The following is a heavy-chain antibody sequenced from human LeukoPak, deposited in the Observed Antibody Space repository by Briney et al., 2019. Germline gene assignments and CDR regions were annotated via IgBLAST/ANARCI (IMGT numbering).Heavy chain of an antibody. CDR1: GFTFSSYS. CDR2: ISSSSSYI. J-gene: IGHJ4*02. Sequence: GGSLRLSCAASGFTFSSYSMNWVRQAPGKGLEWVSSISSSSSYIYYADSVKGRFTISRDNAKNSLYLQMNGLRAEDTAVYYCARDPDWYGNYWGQGTLVTVSS. D-gene: IGHD3-9*01. CDR3: ARDPDWYGNY. V-gene: IGHV3-21*01.